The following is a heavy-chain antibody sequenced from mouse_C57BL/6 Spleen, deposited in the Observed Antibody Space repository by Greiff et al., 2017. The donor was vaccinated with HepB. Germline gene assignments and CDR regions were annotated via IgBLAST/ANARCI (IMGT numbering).Heavy chain of an antibody. CDR2: IDPSDSYT. V-gene: IGHV1-50*01. D-gene: IGHD1-1*01. J-gene: IGHJ2*01. Sequence: QVHVKQPGAELVKPGASVKLSCKASGYTFTSYWMQWVKQRPGQGLEWIGEIDPSDSYTNYNQKFKGTATLPVDTSSSTAYMQLSSLTSEDSAVYYCARRRDYYGSSYFDYWGQGTTLTVSS. CDR1: GYTFTSYW. CDR3: ARRRDYYGSSYFDY.